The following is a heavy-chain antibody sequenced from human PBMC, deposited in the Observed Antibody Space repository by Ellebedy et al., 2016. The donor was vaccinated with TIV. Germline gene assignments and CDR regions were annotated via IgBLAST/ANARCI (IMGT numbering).Heavy chain of an antibody. V-gene: IGHV3-11*01. CDR1: GFPFSDYC. D-gene: IGHD1-1*01. J-gene: IGHJ4*02. Sequence: GGSLRLSCATSGFPFSDYCMAWIRQAPGKGLEWVSFITSGDTIYYADSVKGRFTISRDNAKNSLSLHMNSLRAEDTAVYYCARLDWSDVDLRHFYFDYWGQGTQVTVSS. CDR3: ARLDWSDVDLRHFYFDY. CDR2: ITSGDTI.